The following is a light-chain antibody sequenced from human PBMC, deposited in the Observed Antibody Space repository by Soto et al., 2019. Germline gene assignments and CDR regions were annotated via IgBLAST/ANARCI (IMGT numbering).Light chain of an antibody. CDR3: AAWADSLNGYV. CDR2: TNN. CDR1: NSDIGSNT. J-gene: IGLJ1*01. Sequence: QSVLTQPPSASGTPGQRVTISCSGSNSDIGSNTVNWYQQLPGTAPKLLIHTNNQRPSGVPDRFSGSKSGTSDSLDISGLQSEDEADYHCAAWADSLNGYVFGNGTKLTVL. V-gene: IGLV1-44*01.